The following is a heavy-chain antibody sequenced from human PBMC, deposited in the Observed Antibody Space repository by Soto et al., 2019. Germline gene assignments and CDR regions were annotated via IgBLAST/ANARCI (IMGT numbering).Heavy chain of an antibody. V-gene: IGHV1-3*01. J-gene: IGHJ5*02. D-gene: IGHD2-8*01. CDR2: INAGNGNT. Sequence: ASVKVSCKASGYTFTSYAMHWVRQAPGQRLEWMGWINAGNGNTKYSQKFQGRVTITRDTSASTAYMELSSLRSEDTAVYYCARDISLRTVYAPPRPRFDPWGQGTLVTVSS. CDR1: GYTFTSYA. CDR3: ARDISLRTVYAPPRPRFDP.